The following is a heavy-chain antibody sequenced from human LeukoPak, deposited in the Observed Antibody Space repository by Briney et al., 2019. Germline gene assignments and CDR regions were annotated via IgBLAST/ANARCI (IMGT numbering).Heavy chain of an antibody. J-gene: IGHJ4*02. Sequence: PSETLSLTCAVSGGSISSGGYSWSWIRQPPGKGLEWIGYIHHSGSTFYNPSLKSRVTISLDRSKNQFSLKLSSVTAADTAVYYCARWNPMAAGPFDYWGQGTLVTVSS. V-gene: IGHV4-30-2*01. CDR3: ARWNPMAAGPFDY. CDR1: GGSISSGGYS. CDR2: IHHSGST. D-gene: IGHD5-24*01.